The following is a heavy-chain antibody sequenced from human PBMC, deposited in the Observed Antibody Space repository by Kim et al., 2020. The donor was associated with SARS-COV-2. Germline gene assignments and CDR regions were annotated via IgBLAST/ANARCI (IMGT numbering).Heavy chain of an antibody. CDR3: ARNSGKAVAGARYYFDY. CDR1: GFTFSSYG. Sequence: GGSLRLSCAASGFTFSSYGMHWVRQAPGKGLEWVAVICYDGSIKYYADSVKGRFTISRDNSKNTLYLQMNSLRAEDTAVYYCARNSGKAVAGARYYFDYWGQGTLVTVSS. CDR2: ICYDGSIK. J-gene: IGHJ4*02. D-gene: IGHD6-19*01. V-gene: IGHV3-33*01.